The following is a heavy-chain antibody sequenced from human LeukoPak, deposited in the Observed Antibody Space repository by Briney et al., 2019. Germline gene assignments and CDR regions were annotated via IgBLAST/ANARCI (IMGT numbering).Heavy chain of an antibody. J-gene: IGHJ4*02. Sequence: SVKVSCKASGGTFSNYVIHWVRQAPGQGLEWMGGIIPIFGTANYAQKFQGRVTITADKSTSTAYMELSSLRSDDTAVYYCARAPLYYYDSSAHDYWGQGTLVTVSS. CDR1: GGTFSNYV. D-gene: IGHD3-22*01. CDR2: IIPIFGTA. V-gene: IGHV1-69*06. CDR3: ARAPLYYYDSSAHDY.